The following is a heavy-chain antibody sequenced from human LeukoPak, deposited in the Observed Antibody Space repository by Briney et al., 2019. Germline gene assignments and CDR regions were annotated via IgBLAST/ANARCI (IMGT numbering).Heavy chain of an antibody. CDR1: GFTFSSYE. J-gene: IGHJ4*02. CDR2: ISSSGSTI. CDR3: GRGDEVRQQDYYLDY. D-gene: IGHD6-13*01. V-gene: IGHV3-48*03. Sequence: GGSLRLSCAASGFTFSSYEMNWVRQAPGKGLEWVSYISSSGSTIYYADSVKGRFTISRDNAKNSLYLQMNSLRAEDTAVYYCGRGDEVRQQDYYLDYWAQGTLVTVSS.